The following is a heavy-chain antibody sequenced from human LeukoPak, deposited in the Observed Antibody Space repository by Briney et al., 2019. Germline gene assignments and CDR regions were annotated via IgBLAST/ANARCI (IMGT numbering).Heavy chain of an antibody. CDR1: GGSISSSSYY. J-gene: IGHJ4*02. Sequence: SETLSLTCTVSGGSISSSSYYWSWIRQPPGKGLEWIGEINHSGSTNYNPSLKSRVTISVDTSKNQFSLKLSSVTAADTAVYYCARGPRYCSSTSCYLGYDFWSGYFDYWGQGTLVTVSS. V-gene: IGHV4-39*07. CDR2: INHSGST. D-gene: IGHD2-2*01. CDR3: ARGPRYCSSTSCYLGYDFWSGYFDY.